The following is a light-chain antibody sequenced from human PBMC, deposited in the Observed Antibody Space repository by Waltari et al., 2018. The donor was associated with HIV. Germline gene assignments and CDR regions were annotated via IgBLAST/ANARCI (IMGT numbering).Light chain of an antibody. J-gene: IGKJ4*01. V-gene: IGKV1-39*01. CDR2: AAS. CDR1: QSISSY. CDR3: QESYIIPLT. Sequence: DIQMTQSPSSLSASVEDRVTITCRASQSISSYLNWYQQKPGKAPKPLIYAASSLQSWVPSRFSGSGSGTDFTLTISSLQPEDFATYYCQESYIIPLTFGGGTKVEIK.